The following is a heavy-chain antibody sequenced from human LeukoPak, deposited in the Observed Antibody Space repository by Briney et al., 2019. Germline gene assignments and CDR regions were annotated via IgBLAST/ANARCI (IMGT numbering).Heavy chain of an antibody. J-gene: IGHJ4*02. CDR2: ISSSSSYI. V-gene: IGHV3-21*04. CDR1: GFTFSSYS. CDR3: AKSDRYWNDHFDY. Sequence: KPGGSLRLSCAASGFTFSSYSMNWVRQAPGKGLEWVSSISSSSSYIYYADSVKGRFTISRDNAKNSLYLQMNSLRAEDTAVYYCAKSDRYWNDHFDYWGQGTLVTVSS. D-gene: IGHD1-1*01.